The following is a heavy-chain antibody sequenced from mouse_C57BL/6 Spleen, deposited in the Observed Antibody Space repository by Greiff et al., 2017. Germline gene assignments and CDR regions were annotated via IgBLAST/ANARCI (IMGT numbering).Heavy chain of an antibody. CDR1: GFTFSSYA. CDR3: ARETVVAFDY. V-gene: IGHV5-4*01. Sequence: EVKVVESGGGLVKPGGSLTLSCAASGFTFSSYAMSWVRQTPEKRLEWVATISDGGSYTYYPDNVKGRFTISRDNAKNHLYLQIGHLKSEDTAMYYCARETVVAFDYWGQGTTLTVSS. J-gene: IGHJ2*01. CDR2: ISDGGSYT. D-gene: IGHD1-1*01.